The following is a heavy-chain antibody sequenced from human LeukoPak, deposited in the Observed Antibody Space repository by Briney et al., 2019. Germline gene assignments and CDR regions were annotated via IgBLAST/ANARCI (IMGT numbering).Heavy chain of an antibody. CDR3: GSGVTTSDY. D-gene: IGHD4-17*01. CDR1: GFTFSNYA. CDR2: IWYDGSNK. V-gene: IGHV3-33*01. Sequence: QPGRSLRLSCAASGFTFSNYAMNWVRQAPGKGLEWVAVIWYDGSNKYYADSVKGRFTISRDNSKNTLYLQMNRLGAEDTAVYYCGSGVTTSDYWGQGTLVTVSS. J-gene: IGHJ4*02.